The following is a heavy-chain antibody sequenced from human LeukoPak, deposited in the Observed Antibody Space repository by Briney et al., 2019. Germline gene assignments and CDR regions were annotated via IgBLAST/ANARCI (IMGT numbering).Heavy chain of an antibody. J-gene: IGHJ5*02. V-gene: IGHV4-59*12. Sequence: RTSETLSLTCTVSGGSISSYYWSWIRQPPGKGLEWIGYIYYSGSTNYNPSLKSRVTISADTSKNQFSLKVKSVTAADTAVYYCAKNGQSGFSFDPWGQGTLVTVST. CDR1: GGSISSYY. CDR2: IYYSGST. D-gene: IGHD3-3*01. CDR3: AKNGQSGFSFDP.